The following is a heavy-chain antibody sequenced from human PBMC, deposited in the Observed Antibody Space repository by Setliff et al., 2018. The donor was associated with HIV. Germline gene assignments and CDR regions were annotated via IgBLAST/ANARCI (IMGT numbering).Heavy chain of an antibody. CDR1: GYTFTGYY. CDR3: ARGAIGYYPPFDY. J-gene: IGHJ4*02. D-gene: IGHD2-2*03. Sequence: GASVKVSCKASGYTFTGYYMHWVRQAPGQGLEWMGWINPNSGDTNYAQKFQGRVTMTTDTSINSVYLELSGLTSDDTAVYYCARGAIGYYPPFDYWGQGTLVTVSS. V-gene: IGHV1-2*02. CDR2: INPNSGDT.